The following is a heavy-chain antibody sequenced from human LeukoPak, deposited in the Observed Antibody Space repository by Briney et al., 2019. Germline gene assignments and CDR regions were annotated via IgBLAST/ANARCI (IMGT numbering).Heavy chain of an antibody. V-gene: IGHV4-61*02. J-gene: IGHJ4*02. Sequence: PSQTLSLTCTVSGGSISSGSYYWSWIRQPAGKGLEWIGRIYTSGSTNYNPSLKSRVTISVDTSKNQFSLKLSSVTAADTAVYYCAREPLLHSSWYKTGPYYFDYWGQGTLVTVSS. CDR3: AREPLLHSSWYKTGPYYFDY. CDR2: IYTSGST. CDR1: GGSISSGSYY. D-gene: IGHD6-13*01.